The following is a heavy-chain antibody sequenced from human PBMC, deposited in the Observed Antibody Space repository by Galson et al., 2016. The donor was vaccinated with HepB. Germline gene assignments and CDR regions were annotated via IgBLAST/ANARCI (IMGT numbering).Heavy chain of an antibody. J-gene: IGHJ4*01. V-gene: IGHV4-39*07. CDR2: ISNSGTT. CDR3: AVTDYGDPIFDY. D-gene: IGHD4-17*01. CDR1: GASLSSSYY. Sequence: SETLSLTCTVSGASLSSSYYWVWIRQTPGKGLEWLGSISNSGTTVYNPSLKSRVSISLDTSKDQFSLRLTPVTAADTAGYYCAVTDYGDPIFDYWGHGTLVTVSS.